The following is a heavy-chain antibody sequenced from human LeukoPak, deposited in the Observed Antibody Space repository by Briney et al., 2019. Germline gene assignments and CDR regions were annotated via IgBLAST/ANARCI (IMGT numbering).Heavy chain of an antibody. Sequence: PGGSLRLSCAASGFTFSSYSMNWVRQAPGKGLEWVSSISSSSSYIYYADSVKGRFTISRDNAKNSLYLQMNSLRAEDTAVYYCARGPEVDTAMVLFDYWGQGTLVTVSS. J-gene: IGHJ4*02. V-gene: IGHV3-21*01. CDR2: ISSSSSYI. CDR1: GFTFSSYS. D-gene: IGHD5-18*01. CDR3: ARGPEVDTAMVLFDY.